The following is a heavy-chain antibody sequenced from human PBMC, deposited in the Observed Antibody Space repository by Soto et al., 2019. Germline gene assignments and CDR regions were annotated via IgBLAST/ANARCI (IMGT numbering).Heavy chain of an antibody. CDR2: ISYDGSNK. CDR3: AKGGINFGVVIYFDY. V-gene: IGHV3-30*18. Sequence: PGGSLRLSCAASGFTFSSYGMHWVRQAPGKGLEWVAVISYDGSNKYYADSVKGRFTISRDNSKNTLYLQMNSLRAEDTALYYCAKGGINFGVVIYFDYWGQGTLVTVSS. J-gene: IGHJ4*02. D-gene: IGHD3-3*01. CDR1: GFTFSSYG.